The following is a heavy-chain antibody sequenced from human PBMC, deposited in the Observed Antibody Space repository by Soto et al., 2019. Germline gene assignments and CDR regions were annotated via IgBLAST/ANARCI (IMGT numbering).Heavy chain of an antibody. CDR1: GGSISSYY. V-gene: IGHV4-59*01. CDR3: GKDKDGDYDY. J-gene: IGHJ4*02. CDR2: IYYSGST. D-gene: IGHD4-17*01. Sequence: SETLSLTCTVSGGSISSYYWTWIRQPPGKGLEWIGYIYYSGSTNYNPSLKSRVTISVDTSKNQFSLKVSSVTVADTAVYFCGKDKDGDYDYGARGPRVTAPS.